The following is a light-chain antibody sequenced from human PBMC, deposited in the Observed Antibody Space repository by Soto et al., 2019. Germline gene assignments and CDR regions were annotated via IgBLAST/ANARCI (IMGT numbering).Light chain of an antibody. CDR2: AAS. J-gene: IGKJ1*01. Sequence: EIDFAQSSVRRSLSPGERATLSCRASQSVSNNYLAWYPHKPGPAPSLLIYAASARAAGFPARFGGSGSGTEFTPTISLLQSEDVVVYCWQQSNSRPRTSCQGTNVDIK. V-gene: IGKV3-15*01. CDR1: QSVSNN. CDR3: QQSNSRPRT.